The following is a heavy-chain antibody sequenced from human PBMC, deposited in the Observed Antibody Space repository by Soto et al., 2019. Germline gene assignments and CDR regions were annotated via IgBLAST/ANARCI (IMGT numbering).Heavy chain of an antibody. CDR2: ISNDGGRT. CDR1: GFTFSGYA. Sequence: GGSLRLSWSASGFTFSGYAMLWVRQAPGKGLEYVSAISNDGGRTYYADFVKGRFTISRDNSKNTLYLQMSSLRVDDTAVYYCVKGYFFDYWGQGALVTVSS. CDR3: VKGYFFDY. V-gene: IGHV3-64D*06. J-gene: IGHJ4*02.